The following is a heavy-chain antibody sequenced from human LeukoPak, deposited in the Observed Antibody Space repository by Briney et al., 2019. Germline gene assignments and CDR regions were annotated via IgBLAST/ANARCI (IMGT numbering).Heavy chain of an antibody. V-gene: IGHV3-38-3*01. D-gene: IGHD6-13*01. CDR2: ISGGST. CDR3: AKDLGAAAARGNYYYYMDV. Sequence: GGSLRLSCAASGFTVSSNEMSWVRQAPGKGLEWVSSISGGSTYYADSRKGRFTISRDNSKNTLHLQMNSLRAEDTAVYYCAKDLGAAAARGNYYYYMDVWGKGTTVTVSS. CDR1: GFTVSSNE. J-gene: IGHJ6*03.